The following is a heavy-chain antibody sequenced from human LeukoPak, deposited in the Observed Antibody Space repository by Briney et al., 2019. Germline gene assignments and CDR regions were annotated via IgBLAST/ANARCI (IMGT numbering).Heavy chain of an antibody. CDR3: ARSYSSIFYWFDP. J-gene: IGHJ5*02. D-gene: IGHD6-13*01. Sequence: KPSETLSLTCTVSGGSINSGSYYWSWIRQPPGKGLECIGFIYYRGSINYNPSLKSRVTMSLDTSKNQFYLKLTSVTAADTAVYYCARSYSSIFYWFDPWGHGSLVTVSS. V-gene: IGHV4-61*01. CDR1: GGSINSGSYY. CDR2: IYYRGSI.